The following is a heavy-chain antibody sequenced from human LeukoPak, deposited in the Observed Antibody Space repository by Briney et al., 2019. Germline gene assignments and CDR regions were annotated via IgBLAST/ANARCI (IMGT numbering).Heavy chain of an antibody. V-gene: IGHV1-24*01. Sequence: ASVKVSCKVSGYTLTELSMHWVRQAPGKGLEWMGGFDPEDGETIYAQKFQGRVTMTEDTSTDTAYMELSSLRSEDTAVYYCATDKRIAVAATNYYYGMDVWGQGTTVTVSS. CDR2: FDPEDGET. CDR3: ATDKRIAVAATNYYYGMDV. D-gene: IGHD6-19*01. J-gene: IGHJ6*02. CDR1: GYTLTELS.